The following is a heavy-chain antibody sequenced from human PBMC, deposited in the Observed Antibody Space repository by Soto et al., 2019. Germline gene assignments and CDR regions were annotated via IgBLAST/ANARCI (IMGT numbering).Heavy chain of an antibody. CDR3: RRDWDYPVL. Sequence: PGGSLRLSCAASGFTFANAWMSWVRQAPGKGLEWVGRVRRKADGGTTDYAAPVKGRFTISRDDSENTLYLQMNSLKIDDTAVYYCRRDWDYPVLWGQGTLVTV. J-gene: IGHJ4*02. D-gene: IGHD1-7*01. CDR1: GFTFANAW. CDR2: VRRKADGGTT. V-gene: IGHV3-15*01.